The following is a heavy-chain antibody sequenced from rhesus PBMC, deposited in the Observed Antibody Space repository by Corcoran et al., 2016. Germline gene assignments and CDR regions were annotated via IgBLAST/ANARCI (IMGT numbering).Heavy chain of an antibody. CDR3: ARDQEDDYGYYYTTLFDY. CDR1: GGSISSNY. J-gene: IGHJ4*01. Sequence: QLQLQESGPGLVKPSETLSLTCAVSGGSISSNYWSWIRQPPGKGLEWIGRISGSGGSTDYNPALKSRGTISTDTSKNQFSLKLRSVTDADTAVYYCARDQEDDYGYYYTTLFDYWGQGVLVTVSS. V-gene: IGHV4-173*01. D-gene: IGHD3-9*01. CDR2: ISGSGGST.